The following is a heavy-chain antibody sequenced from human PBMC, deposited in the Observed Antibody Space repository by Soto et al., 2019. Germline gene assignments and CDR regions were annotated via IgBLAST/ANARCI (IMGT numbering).Heavy chain of an antibody. D-gene: IGHD7-27*01. CDR3: ARGLGNCYYGMDV. CDR1: GFTFSSHG. J-gene: IGHJ6*02. V-gene: IGHV3-33*01. Sequence: QVQLVESGGGVVQPGRSLRLSCAASGFTFSSHGMHWVRQAPGKGLEWVALIWYDGSNEYYADSVKGRFTISRDNSKNTLYLQMNSLSAEDTAVYYCARGLGNCYYGMDVWGQGTTVTVSS. CDR2: IWYDGSNE.